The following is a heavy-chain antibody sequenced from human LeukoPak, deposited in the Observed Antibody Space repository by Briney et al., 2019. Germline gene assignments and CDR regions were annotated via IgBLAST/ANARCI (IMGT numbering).Heavy chain of an antibody. D-gene: IGHD2-2*01. CDR1: GGSNSSGGYY. J-gene: IGHJ4*02. Sequence: PSETLSLTCTVSGGSNSSGGYYWSWIRQHPGKGLEWIGYIYYSGSTYYNPSLKSRVTISVDTSKNQLSLKLSSVTAADTAVYYCARGQADIVVVPAANNYFDYWGQGTLVTVSS. CDR3: ARGQADIVVVPAANNYFDY. V-gene: IGHV4-31*03. CDR2: IYYSGST.